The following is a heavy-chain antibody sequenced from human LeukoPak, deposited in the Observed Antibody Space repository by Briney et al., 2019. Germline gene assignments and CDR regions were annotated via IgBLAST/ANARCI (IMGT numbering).Heavy chain of an antibody. V-gene: IGHV4-34*01. D-gene: IGHD5-18*01. CDR3: ATGGHSYGYWNGFDP. J-gene: IGHJ5*02. CDR1: GGSFSGYY. Sequence: PSETLSLTCAVYGGSFSGYYWSWIRQPPGKGLEWIGSIYYSGSTYYNPSLKSRVTISVDTSKNQFSLKLSSVTAADTAVYYCATGGHSYGYWNGFDPWGQGTLVTVSS. CDR2: IYYSGST.